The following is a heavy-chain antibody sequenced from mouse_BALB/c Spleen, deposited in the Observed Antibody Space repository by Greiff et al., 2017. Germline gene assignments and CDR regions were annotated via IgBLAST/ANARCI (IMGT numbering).Heavy chain of an antibody. J-gene: IGHJ4*01. D-gene: IGHD2-4*01. Sequence: ESGPGLVKPSQSLSLTCTVTGYSITSDYAWNWIRQFPGNKLEWMGYISYSGSTSYNPSLKSRISITRDTSKNQFFLQLNSVTTEDTATYYCARSGDYDGFYAMDYWGQGTSVTVSS. CDR2: ISYSGST. CDR3: ARSGDYDGFYAMDY. CDR1: GYSITSDYA. V-gene: IGHV3-2*02.